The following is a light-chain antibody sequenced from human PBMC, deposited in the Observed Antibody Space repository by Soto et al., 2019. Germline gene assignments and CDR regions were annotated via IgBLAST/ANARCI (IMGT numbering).Light chain of an antibody. CDR2: EVS. CDR3: SAYTNINTRPCV. J-gene: IGLJ1*01. Sequence: QSVLTQPASVSGSPGQSITISCTGTSSDVGGYNYVSWYQQHPGKAPKLMIYEVSNRPSGVSNRFSGSKSGNTASLTISGLQAEDEAEYYCSAYTNINTRPCVFGTGTKV. V-gene: IGLV2-14*01. CDR1: SSDVGGYNY.